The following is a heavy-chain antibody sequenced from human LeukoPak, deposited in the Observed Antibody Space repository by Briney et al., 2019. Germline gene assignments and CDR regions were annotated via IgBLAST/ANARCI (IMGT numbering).Heavy chain of an antibody. CDR3: AKDSAGWWGHGFDP. J-gene: IGHJ5*02. CDR2: ISWNSGSI. V-gene: IGHV3-9*01. D-gene: IGHD2-15*01. CDR1: GFTFDDYA. Sequence: GGSLRLSCAASGFTFDDYAMPRVRQAPGKGLGWVSGISWNSGSIGYADSVKGRFTISRDNAKNSLYLQMNSLRAEDTALYYCAKDSAGWWGHGFDPWGQGTLVTVSP.